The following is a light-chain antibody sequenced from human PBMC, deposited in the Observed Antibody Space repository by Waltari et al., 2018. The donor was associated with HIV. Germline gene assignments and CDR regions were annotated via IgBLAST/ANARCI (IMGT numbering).Light chain of an antibody. V-gene: IGLV2-23*01. CDR3: CSYAGSSTLEV. CDR2: VGS. J-gene: IGLJ2*01. Sequence: QSALTQPASVSGSPGQSITISCTGTSRDVGSYNLVSWYQQHPGKAPKLMIYVGSKRPSGVSKRFSGSKSGNTASLTISWLQAEDEADDYCCSYAGSSTLEVFGGGTKLTVL. CDR1: SRDVGSYNL.